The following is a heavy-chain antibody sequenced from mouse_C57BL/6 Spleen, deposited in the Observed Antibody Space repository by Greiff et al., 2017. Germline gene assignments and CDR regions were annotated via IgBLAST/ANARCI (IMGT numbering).Heavy chain of an antibody. D-gene: IGHD1-2*01. CDR3: ARGITTANY. V-gene: IGHV2-2*01. CDR1: GFSLTSYG. CDR2: IWSGGSK. Sequence: VQLQQSGPGLVQPSQSLSITCTVSGFSLTSYGVHWVRQSPGKGLEWLGVIWSGGSKDYNAAFISRLSISKDNSKSQVFFKMKSLQSDDTAVYYCARGITTANYWGQGTSVTVSS. J-gene: IGHJ4*01.